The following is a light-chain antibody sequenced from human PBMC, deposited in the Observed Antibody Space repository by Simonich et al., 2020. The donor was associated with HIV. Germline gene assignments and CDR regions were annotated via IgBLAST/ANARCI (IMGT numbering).Light chain of an antibody. Sequence: QSALTQPASVSGSPGQSVTISCTGTSSDVGGYDYVSCHQQPPGKAPKLMISDVTKRPSGVPDRFSGSKSGNTASLTISGLQAEDEADYYCCSYAGSYTWVFGGGTKLTVL. CDR3: CSYAGSYTWV. CDR1: SSDVGGYDY. J-gene: IGLJ3*02. CDR2: DVT. V-gene: IGLV2-11*01.